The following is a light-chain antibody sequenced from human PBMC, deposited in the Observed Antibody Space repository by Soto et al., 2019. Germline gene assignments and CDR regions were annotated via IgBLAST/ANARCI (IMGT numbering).Light chain of an antibody. V-gene: IGLV1-51*01. J-gene: IGLJ2*01. CDR1: SSNIGKNY. CDR2: DNN. CDR3: GTWDTSLTAVV. Sequence: QSVLTQPPSVSAAPGQKVTISCSGSSSNIGKNYVSWYQRLPGTAPKLLIYDNNERSSGIPDRFSGSKSGTSATLGIAGLLTGDEADYYCGTWDTSLTAVVYGGGTKLTVL.